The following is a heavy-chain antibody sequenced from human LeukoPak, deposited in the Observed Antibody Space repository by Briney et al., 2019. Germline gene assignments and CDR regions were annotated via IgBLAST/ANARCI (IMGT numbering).Heavy chain of an antibody. CDR3: ARVVPYYYYMDV. V-gene: IGHV1-8*03. D-gene: IGHD2-21*01. CDR1: GYTFTSYD. Sequence: ASVKVSCKASGYTFTSYDINWVRQAPGQGLEWMGWMNPNSGNTGYAQKFQGRVTITRNTSISTAYMELSSLRSEDTAVYYCARVVPYYYYMDVWGKGTTVTVSS. J-gene: IGHJ6*03. CDR2: MNPNSGNT.